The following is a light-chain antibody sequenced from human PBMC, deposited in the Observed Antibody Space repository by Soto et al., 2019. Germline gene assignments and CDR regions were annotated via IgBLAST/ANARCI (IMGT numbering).Light chain of an antibody. CDR2: KAS. Sequence: DIQMTQSPSTLSASVGDRVTITCRASQSISSWLAWYQQKPGKAPKLLIYKASSLESGVPSRFSGSGSGTDFSLTISSLQPDDFATYYCQQYNSYSETFGQGNKVEIK. CDR3: QQYNSYSET. J-gene: IGKJ1*01. CDR1: QSISSW. V-gene: IGKV1-5*03.